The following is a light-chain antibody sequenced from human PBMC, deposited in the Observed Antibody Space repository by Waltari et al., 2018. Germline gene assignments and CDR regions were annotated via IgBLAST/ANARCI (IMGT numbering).Light chain of an antibody. J-gene: IGLJ2*01. CDR3: QVWDSSSDHPV. CDR2: YDS. CDR1: NIGSKS. V-gene: IGLV3-21*04. Sequence: SYVLTQPPSVSVAPGKTARITCGGNNIGSKSVHGYQQKPGQAPVLVIYYDSDRPAGGPERFHGSNAGNTATMTISRVEAGDEADYYCQVWDSSSDHPVFGGGTKLTVL.